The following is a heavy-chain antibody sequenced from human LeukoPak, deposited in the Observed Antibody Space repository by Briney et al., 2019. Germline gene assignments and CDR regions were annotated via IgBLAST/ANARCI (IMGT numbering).Heavy chain of an antibody. V-gene: IGHV3-20*04. CDR3: AKDGYYGSGSYYSNWFDP. J-gene: IGHJ5*02. D-gene: IGHD3-10*01. CDR1: GFAFDDYG. CDR2: ISWNSGSI. Sequence: GGSLRLSCAASGFAFDDYGMSWVRQAPGKGLEWVSGISWNSGSIGYADSVKGRFTISRDNAKNSLYLQMNSLRAEDTALYYCAKDGYYGSGSYYSNWFDPWGQGTLVTVSS.